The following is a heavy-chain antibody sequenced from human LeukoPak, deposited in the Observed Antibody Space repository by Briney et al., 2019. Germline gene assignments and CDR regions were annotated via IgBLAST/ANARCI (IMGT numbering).Heavy chain of an antibody. CDR2: IYTGGST. CDR1: GGSISSSSYY. Sequence: SETLSLTCTVAGGSISSSSYYWGWIRQPPGKGLEWIGRIYTGGSTNYNPSLKSRVTISVDTSKNQFSLKLSSVTAADTAVYYCARRRRYYDSSGYYYAYFDYWGQGTLVTVSS. J-gene: IGHJ4*02. V-gene: IGHV4-61*05. CDR3: ARRRRYYDSSGYYYAYFDY. D-gene: IGHD3-22*01.